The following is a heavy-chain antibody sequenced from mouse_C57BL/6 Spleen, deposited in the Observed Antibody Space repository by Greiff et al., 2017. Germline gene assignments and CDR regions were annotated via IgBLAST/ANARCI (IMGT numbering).Heavy chain of an antibody. Sequence: EVMLVESGGDLVKPGGSLKLSCAASGFTFSSYGMSWVRQTPDKRLEWVATISSGGSYTYYPDSVKGRFTISRDNAKNTLYLQMSSLKSEDTAMYYCARQDSSGYKAYWGQGTLVTVSA. CDR1: GFTFSSYG. CDR2: ISSGGSYT. J-gene: IGHJ3*01. V-gene: IGHV5-6*01. D-gene: IGHD3-2*02. CDR3: ARQDSSGYKAY.